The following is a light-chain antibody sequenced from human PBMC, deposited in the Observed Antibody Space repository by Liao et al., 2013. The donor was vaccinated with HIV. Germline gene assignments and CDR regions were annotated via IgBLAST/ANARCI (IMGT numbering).Light chain of an antibody. J-gene: IGLJ2*01. CDR1: QLGDRY. V-gene: IGLV3-1*01. CDR2: QNV. CDR3: QAWDSTTVI. Sequence: SYELTQPPSVSVSPGEPASITCSGDQLGDRYVSWYQQRPGQSPVLIMFQNVKRPSGIPERFSGSNSGNTATLTISGTQPVDEADYYCQAWDSTTVIFGGGTKLTVL.